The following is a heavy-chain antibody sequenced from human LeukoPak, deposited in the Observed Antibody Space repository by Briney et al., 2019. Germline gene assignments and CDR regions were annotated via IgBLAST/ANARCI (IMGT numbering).Heavy chain of an antibody. V-gene: IGHV3-7*01. Sequence: GGSLRLSCAASGFTFSSYWMSWVRQAPGKGLEWVANIKQDGSEKYYVDSVKGRFTISRDNAKNSLYLQMNSLRAEDTAVYYCARDPSQSYDSSGYSDYWGQGTLVTVSS. J-gene: IGHJ4*02. D-gene: IGHD3-22*01. CDR3: ARDPSQSYDSSGYSDY. CDR2: IKQDGSEK. CDR1: GFTFSSYW.